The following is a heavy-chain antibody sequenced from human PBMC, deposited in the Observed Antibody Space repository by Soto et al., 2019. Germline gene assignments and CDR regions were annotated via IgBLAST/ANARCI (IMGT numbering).Heavy chain of an antibody. Sequence: VQLLESGGGLVQPGGSLRLSCVASGFTFSSYAMSWVRQAPGQRLEWVATFSGGRDTTWHADSVKGRFTVSRDSSTNPLSLQMNSPRPDDTAIYYCAKATSATCTGSICYSFDYWGQGTQVSVSS. J-gene: IGHJ4*02. CDR3: AKATSATCTGSICYSFDY. CDR1: GFTFSSYA. D-gene: IGHD2-21*01. V-gene: IGHV3-23*01. CDR2: FSGGRDTT.